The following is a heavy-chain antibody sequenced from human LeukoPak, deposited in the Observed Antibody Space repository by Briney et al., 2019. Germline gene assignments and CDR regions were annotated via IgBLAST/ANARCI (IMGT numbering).Heavy chain of an antibody. V-gene: IGHV3-9*01. Sequence: GGSLRLSCAASGFTFGEYAMHWVRQAPGKGLEWVSGISWNSGSIGYADSVKGRFTISRDNAKNSLYLQMNSLRAEDTALYYCAKEAIAVARTGSPTFDYWGQGTLVTVSS. CDR1: GFTFGEYA. CDR3: AKEAIAVARTGSPTFDY. CDR2: ISWNSGSI. D-gene: IGHD6-19*01. J-gene: IGHJ4*02.